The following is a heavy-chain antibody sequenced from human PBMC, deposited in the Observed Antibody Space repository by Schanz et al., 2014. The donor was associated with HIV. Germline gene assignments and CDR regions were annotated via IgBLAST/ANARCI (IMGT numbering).Heavy chain of an antibody. D-gene: IGHD3-10*01. V-gene: IGHV3-33*08. Sequence: IQLLESGGGLVQPGGSLRLSCAASGFTFSTYGMHWVRQGPGKGLEWAAVIWYDGSYKYYADSVKGRFTISRDNPKNTLYLQMNSLRAEDTAVYYCARGSGPYYYYYGMDVWGQGTTVTVSS. J-gene: IGHJ6*02. CDR3: ARGSGPYYYYYGMDV. CDR2: IWYDGSYK. CDR1: GFTFSTYG.